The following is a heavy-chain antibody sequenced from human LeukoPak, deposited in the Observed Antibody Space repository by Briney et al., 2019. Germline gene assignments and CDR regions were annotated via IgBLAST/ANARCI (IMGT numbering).Heavy chain of an antibody. D-gene: IGHD6-13*01. CDR1: GGSISSGSYY. J-gene: IGHJ5*02. Sequence: PSQTLSLTCTLSGGSISSGSYYWSWIRQPAGKGLEWIGRIYTSGSTNYNPSLKSRVTISVDTSKNQFSLKLSSVTAADTAVYYCARDRSSSYTRDWFDPWGQGALVTVSS. CDR3: ARDRSSSYTRDWFDP. CDR2: IYTSGST. V-gene: IGHV4-61*02.